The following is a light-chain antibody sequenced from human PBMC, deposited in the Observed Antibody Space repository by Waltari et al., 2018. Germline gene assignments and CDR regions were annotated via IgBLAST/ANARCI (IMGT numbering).Light chain of an antibody. Sequence: TCGASQVINNSLAWYQQKPGKAPKLLLYTASRMESGVPSRFSGSGSGTDYTLTISSLQPEDFATYYCQQYYSTPRTFGQGTKVEIK. CDR2: TAS. V-gene: IGKV1-NL1*01. CDR3: QQYYSTPRT. CDR1: QVINNS. J-gene: IGKJ1*01.